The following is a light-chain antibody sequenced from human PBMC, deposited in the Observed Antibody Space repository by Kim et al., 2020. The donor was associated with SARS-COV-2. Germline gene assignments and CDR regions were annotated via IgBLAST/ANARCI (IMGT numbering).Light chain of an antibody. J-gene: IGKJ1*01. CDR2: GAS. Sequence: SPGERATLSCRDSQSVSDNLAWYQHKPGRAPRLLIYGASTRAAGVPARFSGSGSGTAFTLTIGGLQSEDFAIYFCQQYDDWPSWTFGQGTKVDIK. CDR1: QSVSDN. V-gene: IGKV3-15*01. CDR3: QQYDDWPSWT.